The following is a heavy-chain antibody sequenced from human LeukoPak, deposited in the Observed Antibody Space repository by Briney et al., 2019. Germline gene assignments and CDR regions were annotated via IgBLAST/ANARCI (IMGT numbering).Heavy chain of an antibody. V-gene: IGHV3-21*01. CDR3: AREIPAAMSAFDI. D-gene: IGHD2-2*01. CDR2: ISSSSNYI. CDR1: GFTFSSYT. Sequence: GGSLRLSCAASGFTFSSYTMNWVRQAPGKGLEWVSSISSSSNYIYYAGSVKGRFTISRDNAKNSLFLQMNSLRAEDTAVYYCAREIPAAMSAFDIWGQGTVVTVSS. J-gene: IGHJ3*02.